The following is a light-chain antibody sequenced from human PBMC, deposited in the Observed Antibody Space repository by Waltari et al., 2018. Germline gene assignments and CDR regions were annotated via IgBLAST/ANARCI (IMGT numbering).Light chain of an antibody. J-gene: IGLJ1*01. CDR3: SSYTTSSTYV. CDR1: SRDIGAFKY. CDR2: DVN. V-gene: IGLV2-14*03. Sequence: QSALTQPASVSGSPGQSITISCTGTSRDIGAFKYVSWYQQHPGKAPKLIIYDVNSRPSGVSNQFSGSKSGNTASLTISGLQAEDEADYYCSSYTTSSTYVLGTGTKVTVL.